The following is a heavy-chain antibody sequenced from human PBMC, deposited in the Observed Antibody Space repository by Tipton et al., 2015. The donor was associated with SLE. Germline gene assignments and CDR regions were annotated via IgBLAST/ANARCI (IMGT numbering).Heavy chain of an antibody. D-gene: IGHD3-22*01. V-gene: IGHV4-30-4*02. CDR2: MSYSGNT. CDR3: VRDALLHYDSSGSGAFDI. CDR1: GGSFSTGYDY. J-gene: IGHJ3*02. Sequence: TLSLTCTVSGGSFSTGYDYWSWIRQPPGKGLEWIGYMSYSGNTYYNPSLKSRVSISIDTAKNQLSLKLSSVTAADTAVYYCVRDALLHYDSSGSGAFDIWGQGTMVTVSS.